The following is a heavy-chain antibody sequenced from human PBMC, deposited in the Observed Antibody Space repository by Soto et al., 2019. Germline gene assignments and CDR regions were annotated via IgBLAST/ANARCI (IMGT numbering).Heavy chain of an antibody. J-gene: IGHJ3*02. CDR2: IHYSGSA. Sequence: PXETLALTCTVSGGSSNSYFWTWIRQSPGKGLQWIGYIHYSGSANYNPSLKTRVTMSVDTSKTQFSLSLTSVTAADTAVYYCARMNQLAPKRNAFDIWGQGPMVTVSS. CDR3: ARMNQLAPKRNAFDI. D-gene: IGHD1-1*01. CDR1: GGSSNSYF. V-gene: IGHV4-59*01.